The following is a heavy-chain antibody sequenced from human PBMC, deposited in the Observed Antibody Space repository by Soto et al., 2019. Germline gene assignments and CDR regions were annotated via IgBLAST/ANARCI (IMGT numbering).Heavy chain of an antibody. CDR1: GYTFTSYG. CDR2: ISAYNGNT. CDR3: ATPVDVYDFWSGPRGGMDF. D-gene: IGHD3-3*01. V-gene: IGHV1-18*04. J-gene: IGHJ6*02. Sequence: GASVKVSCKASGYTFTSYGISWVRQAPGQGLEWMGWISAYNGNTNYAQKLQGRVTMTTDTSTSTAYMELRSLRSDDTAVYYCATPVDVYDFWSGPRGGMDFWGQGTTVSVTS.